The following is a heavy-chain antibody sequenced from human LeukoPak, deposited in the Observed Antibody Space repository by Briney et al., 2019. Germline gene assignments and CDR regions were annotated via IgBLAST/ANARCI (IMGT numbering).Heavy chain of an antibody. Sequence: PGGSLRLSCAASGFTVSSNYMSWVRQAPGKGLEWVSVIYSGGSTYYADSVKGRFTISRDNSKNTLYLQMNSLRAEDTAVYYCARGLRGYSYGRPIDYWGQGTLVTVSS. CDR3: ARGLRGYSYGRPIDY. D-gene: IGHD5-18*01. J-gene: IGHJ4*02. V-gene: IGHV3-66*01. CDR1: GFTVSSNY. CDR2: IYSGGST.